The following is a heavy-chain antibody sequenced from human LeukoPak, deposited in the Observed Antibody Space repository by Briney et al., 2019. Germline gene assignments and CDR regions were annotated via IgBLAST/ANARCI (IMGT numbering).Heavy chain of an antibody. CDR2: IIPIFGTA. CDR3: ARGDSSGYPFDY. Sequence: SVKVSCKASGGTFSSYAISWVRQAPGQGLEWMGGIIPIFGTANYAQKFQGRVTITADKSTSTAYMELSSLRSEDTAVYYCARGDSSGYPFDYWGQGTLVTVSS. CDR1: GGTFSSYA. V-gene: IGHV1-69*06. J-gene: IGHJ4*02. D-gene: IGHD3-22*01.